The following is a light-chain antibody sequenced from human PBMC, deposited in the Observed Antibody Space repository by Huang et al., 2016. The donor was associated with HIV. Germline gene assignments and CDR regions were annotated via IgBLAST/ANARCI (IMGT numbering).Light chain of an antibody. CDR1: QSVSRF. Sequence: EIVLTQSPATRSLSPGERATLSCRASQSVSRFLAWYQQKAGQAPRLLIYDASNRAIDIPARFSGSGSGTAFTLTISSLEPEDFAVYYCQQRSSWPRVTFGGGTKVELK. CDR2: DAS. J-gene: IGKJ4*01. V-gene: IGKV3-11*01. CDR3: QQRSSWPRVT.